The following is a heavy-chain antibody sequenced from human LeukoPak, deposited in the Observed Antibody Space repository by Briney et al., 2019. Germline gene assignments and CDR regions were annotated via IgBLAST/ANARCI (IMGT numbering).Heavy chain of an antibody. CDR1: GGSISSYY. J-gene: IGHJ4*02. D-gene: IGHD5-24*01. Sequence: SETLSLTCTVSGGSISSYYWSWIRQPPGKGLEWIGYIYYSGSTNYNPSLKSRVTISVDTSKNQFSLKLSSVTAADTAVYYCARGKRWLQFTFDYWGQGTLVTVSS. CDR2: IYYSGST. CDR3: ARGKRWLQFTFDY. V-gene: IGHV4-59*01.